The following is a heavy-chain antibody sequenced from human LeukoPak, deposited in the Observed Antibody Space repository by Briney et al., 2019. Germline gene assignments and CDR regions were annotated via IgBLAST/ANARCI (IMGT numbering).Heavy chain of an antibody. CDR3: ARDKYYGSGSYQGSAFDI. D-gene: IGHD3-10*01. J-gene: IGHJ3*02. Sequence: SVKVSCKASGGTFSSYAISWVRQAPGQGLEWMGGIIPIFGTANYVQKFQGRVTITADESTSTAYMELSSLRSEDTAVYYCARDKYYGSGSYQGSAFDIWGQGTMVTVSS. CDR1: GGTFSSYA. V-gene: IGHV1-69*13. CDR2: IIPIFGTA.